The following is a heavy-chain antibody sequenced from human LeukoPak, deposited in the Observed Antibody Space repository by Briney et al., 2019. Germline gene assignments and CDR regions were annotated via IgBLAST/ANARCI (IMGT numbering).Heavy chain of an antibody. CDR3: AKDRSHSSGWDPEAFDI. V-gene: IGHV3-23*01. CDR1: GFTFSSYA. CDR2: ISGSGGST. D-gene: IGHD6-19*01. J-gene: IGHJ3*02. Sequence: PGGSLRLSCAASGFTFSSYAMSWVRQAPGKGLEWVSAISGSGGSTYYADSVKGRFTISRDNSKNTLYLQMNSLRAEDTAVYYCAKDRSHSSGWDPEAFDIWGQGTMVTVSS.